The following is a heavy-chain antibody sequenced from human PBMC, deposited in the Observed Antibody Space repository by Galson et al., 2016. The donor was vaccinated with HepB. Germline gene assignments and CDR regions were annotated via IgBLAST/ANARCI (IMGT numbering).Heavy chain of an antibody. D-gene: IGHD4-23*01. CDR3: TRGVTPGD. J-gene: IGHJ4*02. CDR2: IKQDGSEK. V-gene: IGHV3-7*03. Sequence: LRLSCAASGFPFRNFWMTWIRQAPGKGLEWVANIKQDGSEKNYVDSVKGRFTISRDNMKNSLFLQMHSLRADDTAMYYCTRGVTPGDWGQGTLVAVSS. CDR1: GFPFRNFW.